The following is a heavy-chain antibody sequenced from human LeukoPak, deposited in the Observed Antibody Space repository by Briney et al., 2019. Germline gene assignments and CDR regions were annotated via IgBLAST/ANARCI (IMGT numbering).Heavy chain of an antibody. CDR1: GFTFSSYS. CDR3: AREGVSGSQNWFDP. D-gene: IGHD1-26*01. V-gene: IGHV3-48*01. CDR2: ISHSSSTI. J-gene: IGHJ5*02. Sequence: PGGSLRLSCAASGFTFSSYSMNWVRQAPGKGLEWVSYISHSSSTIYYADSVKGRFTISRDNAENSLYLQMNSLRAEDTAVYYCAREGVSGSQNWFDPWGQGTLVTVSS.